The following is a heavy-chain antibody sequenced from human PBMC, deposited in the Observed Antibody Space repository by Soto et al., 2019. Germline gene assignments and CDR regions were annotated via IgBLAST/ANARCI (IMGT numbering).Heavy chain of an antibody. CDR1: GYTFTRYA. Sequence: DSLQVSCKASGYTFTRYAIFWVRQAPGHRLEWMGWINAGNGNIRYSQKFQDRITITMDTPASTAYMELSSLRSEDTAVYYCARGHSGWYYWGDAWGQGNLVTVYS. J-gene: IGHJ4*02. V-gene: IGHV1-3*01. CDR3: ARGHSGWYYWGDA. CDR2: INAGNGNI. D-gene: IGHD6-19*01.